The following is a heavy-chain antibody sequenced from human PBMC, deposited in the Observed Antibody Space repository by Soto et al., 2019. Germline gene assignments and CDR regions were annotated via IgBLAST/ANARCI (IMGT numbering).Heavy chain of an antibody. CDR3: ARIRRVFSRSGRYDPGLFEH. D-gene: IGHD3-10*01. Sequence: QVQLQQWGAGLLKPSETLSLTCAVSGGSFSDNSWSWIRQSPGKGLQWIGEITHTGNTDYIPSLKSRVTISADTSNNQLSPRRTSVTAADTAVYYCARIRRVFSRSGRYDPGLFEHWGHGIPVTVSS. CDR2: ITHTGNT. V-gene: IGHV4-34*01. J-gene: IGHJ4*01. CDR1: GGSFSDNS.